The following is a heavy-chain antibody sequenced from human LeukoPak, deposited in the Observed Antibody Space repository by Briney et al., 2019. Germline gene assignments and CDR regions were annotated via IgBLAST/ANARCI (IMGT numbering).Heavy chain of an antibody. CDR1: GFTFSSYA. Sequence: GGSLRLSCAASGFTFSSYAMSWVRQSPGKGLECVSAISGSGCSTYYAGSVKGRFTISRDNSKNTLYLQMNSLRAEDTAVYYCAKDTDYYGSGRPDWGQGTLVTVSS. V-gene: IGHV3-23*01. CDR2: ISGSGCST. D-gene: IGHD3-10*01. J-gene: IGHJ4*02. CDR3: AKDTDYYGSGRPD.